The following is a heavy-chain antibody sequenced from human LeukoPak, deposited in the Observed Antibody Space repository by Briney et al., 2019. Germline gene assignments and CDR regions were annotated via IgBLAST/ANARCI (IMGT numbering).Heavy chain of an antibody. J-gene: IGHJ5*02. CDR3: ARTDPPADWFGP. V-gene: IGHV3-30*14. D-gene: IGHD6-19*01. Sequence: PGRSLRLSCTASGFTFSDYAMHWVRQAPGKGLEWVAVITYDGGQKYYADSVRGRFTISRDNSKNMLYLQMNSLTPEDTAVYYYARTDPPADWFGPWGQGTLVTVSS. CDR2: ITYDGGQK. CDR1: GFTFSDYA.